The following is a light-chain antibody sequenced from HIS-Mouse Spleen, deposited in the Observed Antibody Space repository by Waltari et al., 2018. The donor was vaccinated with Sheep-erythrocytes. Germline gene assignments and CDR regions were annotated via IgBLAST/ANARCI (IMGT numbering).Light chain of an antibody. CDR3: QAWDSSSWV. Sequence: SYELTQPPSVSVSPGQTASITCSAHKLGDKYACWYQQKPGQPPVLVIYQDSKRPSGIPERFSGSNSGNTATLTISGTQAMDEADYYCQAWDSSSWVFGGGTKLTVL. V-gene: IGLV3-1*01. J-gene: IGLJ3*02. CDR2: QDS. CDR1: KLGDKY.